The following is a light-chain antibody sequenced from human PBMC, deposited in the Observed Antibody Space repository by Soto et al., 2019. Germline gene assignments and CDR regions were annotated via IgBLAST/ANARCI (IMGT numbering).Light chain of an antibody. CDR2: LAS. J-gene: IGKJ4*01. CDR3: QSLNSFPLT. V-gene: IGKV1-9*01. CDR1: QVISKY. Sequence: IPLTQSPSSLSASVGDRVTITCRASQVISKYLAWYQQKPGTAPKLLIYLASTLQGGVPSRFSGSGSGTDFSLTISSLQPEDVATYYCQSLNSFPLTFGGGTKVEIK.